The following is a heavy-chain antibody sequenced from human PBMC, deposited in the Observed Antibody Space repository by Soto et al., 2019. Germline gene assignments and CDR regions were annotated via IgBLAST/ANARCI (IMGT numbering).Heavy chain of an antibody. CDR1: GDSFSAFY. V-gene: IGHV1-2*02. CDR3: ARESGGVTATLDYYYFYMDV. D-gene: IGHD3-16*01. Sequence: QVQLVQSGAAVKKPGASVKVSCKTSGDSFSAFYLHWVRQAPGQGLEWLGWINRNGGATKYAQKFRGPVAMTWDTSIRTAYLELSSLRSDDTAIYCCARESGGVTATLDYYYFYMDVWGKGTTVTFSS. J-gene: IGHJ6*03. CDR2: INRNGGAT.